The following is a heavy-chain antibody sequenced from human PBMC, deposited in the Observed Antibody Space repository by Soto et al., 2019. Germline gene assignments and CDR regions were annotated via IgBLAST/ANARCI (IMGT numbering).Heavy chain of an antibody. D-gene: IGHD2-2*01. V-gene: IGHV1-18*01. CDR1: GYTFTSYG. CDR3: AIGGDIVVVPAEYFQQ. CDR2: ISAYNGNT. Sequence: ASVKVSCKASGYTFTSYGISWVLHAPGQGLEWMGWISAYNGNTNYAQKLQGRVTMTTDTSTSTAYMELRSLRSDDTAVYYCAIGGDIVVVPAEYFQQWGQGNLVTVT. J-gene: IGHJ1*01.